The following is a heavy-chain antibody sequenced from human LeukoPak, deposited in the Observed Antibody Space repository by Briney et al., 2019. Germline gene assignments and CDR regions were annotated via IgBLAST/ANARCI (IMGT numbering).Heavy chain of an antibody. Sequence: SETLSLTCAVYGGSFSGYYWSWIRQPPGKGLEWIGEINHSGSTNYNPSLKSRVTISVDTSKNQFSLKLSSVTAADTAVYYCARDENGDYVKYYYYMDVWGKGTTVTISS. V-gene: IGHV4-34*01. J-gene: IGHJ6*03. CDR3: ARDENGDYVKYYYYMDV. D-gene: IGHD4-17*01. CDR1: GGSFSGYY. CDR2: INHSGST.